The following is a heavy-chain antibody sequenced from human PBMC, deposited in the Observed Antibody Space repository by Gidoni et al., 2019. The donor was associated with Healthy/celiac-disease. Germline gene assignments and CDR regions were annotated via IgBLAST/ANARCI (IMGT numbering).Heavy chain of an antibody. Sequence: QVQLVESGGGVVQPGRSLSLSCAASGFTFSSSGMHWVRQAPGKGLGWVAVIWYEGSNKDYADSVKGRFTISRDNSKNTLYLQMNSLRAEYTAVYYCARDPWELLSLYYYGMDVWGQGTTVTVSS. V-gene: IGHV3-33*01. J-gene: IGHJ6*02. CDR1: GFTFSSSG. D-gene: IGHD1-26*01. CDR2: IWYEGSNK. CDR3: ARDPWELLSLYYYGMDV.